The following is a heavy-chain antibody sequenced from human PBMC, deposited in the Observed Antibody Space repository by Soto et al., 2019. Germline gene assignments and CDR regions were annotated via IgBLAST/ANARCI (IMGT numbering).Heavy chain of an antibody. Sequence: QVQLVQSGAEEKKPGASVKVSCKASGYTFISYAIHWVRQAPGQSLEWMGWIDAGSGNTKYSQSFQGRVIITRDTSXXTAYMELSRLRTEDTAVYYCARGWWEGRPQDWLDPWGQGTLVTVSS. J-gene: IGHJ5*02. CDR2: IDAGSGNT. V-gene: IGHV1-3*05. CDR1: GYTFISYA. D-gene: IGHD1-26*01. CDR3: ARGWWEGRPQDWLDP.